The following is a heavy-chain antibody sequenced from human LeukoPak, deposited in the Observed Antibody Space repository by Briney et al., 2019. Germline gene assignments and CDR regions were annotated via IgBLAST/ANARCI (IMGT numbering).Heavy chain of an antibody. J-gene: IGHJ3*02. D-gene: IGHD3-22*01. CDR2: IYHSGST. CDR3: ARWYYYDSSDYSFDI. CDR1: GFTFSSYAM. Sequence: GSLRLSCAASGFTFSSYAMSWVRQAPGKGLEWIGEIYHSGSTNYNPSLKSRVTISVDKSKNQFSLKLSSVTAADTAVYYCARWYYYDSSDYSFDIWGQGTMVTVSS. V-gene: IGHV4-4*02.